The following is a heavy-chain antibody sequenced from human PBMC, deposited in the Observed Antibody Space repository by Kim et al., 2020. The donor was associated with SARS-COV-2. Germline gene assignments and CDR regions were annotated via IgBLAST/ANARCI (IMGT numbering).Heavy chain of an antibody. V-gene: IGHV7-4-1*02. Sequence: ASVKVSCKASGYTFTSYAMNWVRQAPGQGLEWMGWINTNTGNPTYAQGFTGRFVFSLDTSVSTAYLQISSLKAEDTAVYYCARDPSIAAALRFDPWGQGTLVTVSS. D-gene: IGHD6-13*01. CDR2: INTNTGNP. CDR3: ARDPSIAAALRFDP. CDR1: GYTFTSYA. J-gene: IGHJ5*02.